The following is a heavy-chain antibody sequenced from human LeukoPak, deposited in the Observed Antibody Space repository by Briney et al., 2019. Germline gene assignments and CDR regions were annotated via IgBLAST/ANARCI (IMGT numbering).Heavy chain of an antibody. J-gene: IGHJ4*02. CDR3: AKILFYDSSGYPVDY. CDR1: GFTFSSYG. D-gene: IGHD3-22*01. V-gene: IGHV3-30*02. CDR2: IRYDGSNK. Sequence: GGSLRLSCAASGFTFSSYGMHWVRQAPGKGLEWVAFIRYDGSNKYYADSVKGRFTISRDNSKNTLYLQMNSLSAEDTAVYYCAKILFYDSSGYPVDYWGQGTLVTVSS.